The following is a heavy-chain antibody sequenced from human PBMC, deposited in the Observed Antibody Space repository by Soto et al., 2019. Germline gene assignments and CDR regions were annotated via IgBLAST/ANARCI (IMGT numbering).Heavy chain of an antibody. CDR2: IYHSGST. D-gene: IGHD4-17*01. Sequence: PSETLSLTCAVSGGSISSGGYSWSWIRQPPGKGLEWIGYIYHSGSTYYNPSLKSRVTISVDRSKNQFSLKLSSVTAADTAVYYCARTIESNDYGDSYSYYFESWGQGTVVTVSS. CDR3: ARTIESNDYGDSYSYYFES. CDR1: GGSISSGGYS. J-gene: IGHJ4*02. V-gene: IGHV4-30-2*01.